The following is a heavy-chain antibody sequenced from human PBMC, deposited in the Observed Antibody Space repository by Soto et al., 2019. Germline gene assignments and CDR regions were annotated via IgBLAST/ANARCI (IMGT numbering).Heavy chain of an antibody. D-gene: IGHD3-22*01. CDR1: GGSFSGYY. Sequence: SETLSLTCAVYGGSFSGYYWSWIRQPPGKGLEWIGEINHSGSTNYNPSLKSRVTISVDTSKNQFSLKLSSVTAADTAVYYCARVRFTGYYDGGLGYWGQGTLVTVSS. J-gene: IGHJ4*02. V-gene: IGHV4-34*01. CDR2: INHSGST. CDR3: ARVRFTGYYDGGLGY.